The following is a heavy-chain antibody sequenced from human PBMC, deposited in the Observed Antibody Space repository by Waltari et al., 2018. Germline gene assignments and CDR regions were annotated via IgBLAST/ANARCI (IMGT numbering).Heavy chain of an antibody. Sequence: QVQLVQSGAEVKTPGASVKVSCKASGYTFTSYSISWVRQAPGQGLEWMGWIRAYNGNTNYAQKLKGRVTMTTDTSTSTAYMELRSLRSDDTAVYYCARVGSSGWYGTFDHEIIDYWGQGTLVTVSS. CDR3: ARVGSSGWYGTFDHEIIDY. CDR1: GYTFTSYS. J-gene: IGHJ4*02. CDR2: IRAYNGNT. V-gene: IGHV1-18*01. D-gene: IGHD6-19*01.